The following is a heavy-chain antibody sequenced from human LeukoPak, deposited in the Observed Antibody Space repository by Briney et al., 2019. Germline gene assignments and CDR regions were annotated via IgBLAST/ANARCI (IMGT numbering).Heavy chain of an antibody. D-gene: IGHD5-12*01. J-gene: IGHJ4*02. CDR3: ARDWPYSGYDDPDY. CDR1: GFTFSNAW. CDR2: IKQDGSEK. Sequence: QPGGSLRLSCAASGFTFSNAWMSWVRQAPGKGLEWVANIKQDGSEKYYVDSVKGRFTISRDNAKNSLYLQMNSLRAEDTAVYYCARDWPYSGYDDPDYWGQGTLVTVSS. V-gene: IGHV3-7*03.